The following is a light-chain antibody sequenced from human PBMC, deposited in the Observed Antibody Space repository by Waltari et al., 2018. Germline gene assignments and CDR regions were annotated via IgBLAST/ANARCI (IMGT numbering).Light chain of an antibody. J-gene: IGKJ5*01. CDR1: QGISSY. V-gene: IGKV1-9*01. CDR3: KQLDSYPIT. CDR2: SAS. Sequence: DIQLTQSPSFLSASVGDRVTITCRASQGISSYFAWYQQKPGKAPNLLIYSASTLQSGVPSRFSGSGSGTEFTLTISSLQPEDFATYYCKQLDSYPITFGQGTRLEIK.